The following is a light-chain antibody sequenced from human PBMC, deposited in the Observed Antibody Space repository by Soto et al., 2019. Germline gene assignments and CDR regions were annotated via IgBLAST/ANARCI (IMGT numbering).Light chain of an antibody. CDR3: QHYESFSLT. CDR1: VSVDTY. V-gene: IGKV1-5*01. Sequence: QMPHSLLTLSFSLGDRSTMKCRAGVSVDTYLSLLQQRRAKASEFLIAGATGIMNGLPSTLSGSGYRKEFALTISSVKPDESGIYLCQHYESFSLTFGQGTKVDMK. CDR2: GAT. J-gene: IGKJ1*01.